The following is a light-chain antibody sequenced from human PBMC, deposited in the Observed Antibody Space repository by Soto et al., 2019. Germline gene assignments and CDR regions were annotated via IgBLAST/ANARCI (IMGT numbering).Light chain of an antibody. Sequence: QSVLTQPPSAAGTPGQRVTISCSGSGSNIGENHVYWLQQFPGTAPKLLIYMNHQRPSGVPDRFSGSKSGTSASLAISGLRYEDDADYYCAAWDESLSGPVFGGGTKLTVL. CDR3: AAWDESLSGPV. J-gene: IGLJ3*02. CDR1: GSNIGENH. CDR2: MNH. V-gene: IGLV1-47*01.